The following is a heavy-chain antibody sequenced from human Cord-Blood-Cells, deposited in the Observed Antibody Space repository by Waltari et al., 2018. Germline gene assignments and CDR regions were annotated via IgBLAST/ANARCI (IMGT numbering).Heavy chain of an antibody. CDR3: ARGGMVRGVAPYYYYGMDV. D-gene: IGHD3-10*01. Sequence: QVQLQQWGAGLLKPSETLSLTCAVYGGSFSGYYWSWIRQPPGKGVEWIGEINHSGSTNYNPSLKSRVTISVDTSKNQFSLKLSSVTAADTAVYYCARGGMVRGVAPYYYYGMDVWGQGTTVTVSS. CDR1: GGSFSGYY. J-gene: IGHJ6*02. CDR2: INHSGST. V-gene: IGHV4-34*01.